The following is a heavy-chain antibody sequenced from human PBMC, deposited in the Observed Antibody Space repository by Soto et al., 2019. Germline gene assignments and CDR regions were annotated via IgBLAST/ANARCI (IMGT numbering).Heavy chain of an antibody. CDR2: ISGSGGST. CDR1: GFTFSSYA. D-gene: IGHD4-4*01. Sequence: EVQLLESGGGLVQPGGSLRLSCAASGFTFSSYAMSWVRQAPGKGLEWVSAISGSGGSTYYADSVKGRFTISRDNSKNTLYLQRNSLRAEDTAVYYCAKDGYSNYELPYYWGQGTLVTVSS. J-gene: IGHJ4*02. V-gene: IGHV3-23*01. CDR3: AKDGYSNYELPYY.